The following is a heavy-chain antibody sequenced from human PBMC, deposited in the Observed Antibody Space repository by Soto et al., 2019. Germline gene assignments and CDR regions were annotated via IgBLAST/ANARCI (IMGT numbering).Heavy chain of an antibody. CDR2: ISTYSGDT. Sequence: ASVKVSCKASGYTFFTYDISWVRQAPGQGLEWTGWISTYSGDTKYAQKFQGRVTMTTDTSTTTAYLELRSLRSDDTAVYYCARHHGPTTSENWFDPWGQGTRVTVSS. V-gene: IGHV1-18*01. CDR1: GYTFFTYD. CDR3: ARHHGPTTSENWFDP. J-gene: IGHJ5*02. D-gene: IGHD5-12*01.